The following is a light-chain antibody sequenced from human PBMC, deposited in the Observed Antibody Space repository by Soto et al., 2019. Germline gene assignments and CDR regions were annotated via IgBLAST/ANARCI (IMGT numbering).Light chain of an antibody. CDR3: QQYNNWPLS. J-gene: IGKJ5*01. Sequence: EIVLTQSPGTLSLSPGESATLSCRASQSLGNTYLAWYQQKTGQAPRLLIYGASRRATGIPDRSSGSGSGTDFTLTISGLQSEDSAVYFCQQYNNWPLSFGQGTRLEIK. CDR2: GAS. CDR1: QSLGNTY. V-gene: IGKV3-20*01.